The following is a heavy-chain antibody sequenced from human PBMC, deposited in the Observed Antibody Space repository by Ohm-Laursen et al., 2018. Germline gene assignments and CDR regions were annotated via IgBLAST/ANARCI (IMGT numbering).Heavy chain of an antibody. V-gene: IGHV4-34*01. Sequence: GTLSLTWAVYGGSFSNYYWSWIRQPPGKGLEWIGEINHSGSTNYNPSLKSRVTISIDTSKNQFSLKLSSVTAADTAVYYCAGRGYSYGDPRGFDYWGQGTLVTVSS. CDR2: INHSGST. J-gene: IGHJ4*02. CDR3: AGRGYSYGDPRGFDY. D-gene: IGHD5-18*01. CDR1: GGSFSNYY.